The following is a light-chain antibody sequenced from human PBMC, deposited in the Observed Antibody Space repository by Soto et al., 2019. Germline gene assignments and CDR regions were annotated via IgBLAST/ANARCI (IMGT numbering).Light chain of an antibody. CDR1: SSDVGGYKY. CDR3: SSYTSASTLYV. J-gene: IGLJ1*01. V-gene: IGLV2-14*01. CDR2: EVS. Sequence: QSVLTQPASVSGSPGQSITISCAGTSSDVGGYKYVSWCQQNPGKAPKLIIYEVSSRPSGVSNRFSGSKSGNTASLTISGLQAEDEADYYCSSYTSASTLYVFGSGTRSPS.